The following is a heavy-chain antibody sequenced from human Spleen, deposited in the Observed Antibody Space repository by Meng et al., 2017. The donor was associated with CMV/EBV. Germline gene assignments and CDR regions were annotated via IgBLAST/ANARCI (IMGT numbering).Heavy chain of an antibody. CDR2: IYHSGST. CDR1: GYSVSSGYY. J-gene: IGHJ4*02. CDR3: ARDVSSGNYVDYYFDS. D-gene: IGHD1-7*01. Sequence: GSLRLSCTVSGYSVSSGYYWGWIRQPPGKGLEWIGSIYHSGSTYYNPSLKSRFTISRDNAKNSLYLQTNSLRAEDTALYYCARDVSSGNYVDYYFDSWGQGTLVTVSS. V-gene: IGHV4-38-2*02.